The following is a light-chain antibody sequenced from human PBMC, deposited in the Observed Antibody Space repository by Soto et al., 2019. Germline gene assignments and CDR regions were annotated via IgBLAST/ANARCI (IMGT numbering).Light chain of an antibody. V-gene: IGLV2-14*01. CDR1: SSDVGGYNY. CDR2: EVS. J-gene: IGLJ3*02. CDR3: SSYTSSSTWV. Sequence: QSALTQPASVSGSPGQSITISCTGTSSDVGGYNYVSWYQQYPGKAPKLMIYEVSNRPSGVSNRFSGSKSGNTASLTISGLQAEDEADYYCSSYTSSSTWVFGGGTKLTVI.